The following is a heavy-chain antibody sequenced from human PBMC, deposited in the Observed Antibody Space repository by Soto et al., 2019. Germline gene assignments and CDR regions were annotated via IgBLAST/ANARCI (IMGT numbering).Heavy chain of an antibody. CDR2: ISSSGGNT. J-gene: IGHJ3*02. V-gene: IGHV3-23*01. Sequence: EVQLLESGGDLVQPGGSLRLSCAASGFTFSTYAMSWVRQAPGKGLEWVSTISSSGGNTYYTDSVKGRFTISRDNSKNTLYLQMNSRSAEDTAIYYCAKRPTSTGFGDPFDIWGQGTMVTVS. D-gene: IGHD3-10*01. CDR3: AKRPTSTGFGDPFDI. CDR1: GFTFSTYA.